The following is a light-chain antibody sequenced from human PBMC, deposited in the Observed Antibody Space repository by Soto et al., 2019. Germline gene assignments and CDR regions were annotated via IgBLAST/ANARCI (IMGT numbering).Light chain of an antibody. CDR3: QQYNSYSPLT. CDR2: RAS. J-gene: IGKJ4*01. V-gene: IGKV1-5*01. Sequence: DIQMTQSPSSLSASVGDRVTISCRASQSISSYLNWYQQKPGTAPRLLIYRASSVKSGVPPRFSGSGSGRDFTLTISSLRPEDIATYYCQQYNSYSPLTFGGGTKVDIK. CDR1: QSISSY.